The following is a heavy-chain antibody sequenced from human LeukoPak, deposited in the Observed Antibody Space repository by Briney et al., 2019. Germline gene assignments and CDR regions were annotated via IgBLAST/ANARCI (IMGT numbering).Heavy chain of an antibody. D-gene: IGHD6-19*01. Sequence: PGGSLRLSCAASGFTFSNYGMHWVRQAPGKGLEWVAVIWYDGSNKYYADSVKGRFTISRDNSKNTLYLQMNSLRAEDTAVYYCASLLRGGYSSGLKAFDIWGQGTMVTVSS. CDR2: IWYDGSNK. J-gene: IGHJ3*02. CDR1: GFTFSNYG. CDR3: ASLLRGGYSSGLKAFDI. V-gene: IGHV3-33*01.